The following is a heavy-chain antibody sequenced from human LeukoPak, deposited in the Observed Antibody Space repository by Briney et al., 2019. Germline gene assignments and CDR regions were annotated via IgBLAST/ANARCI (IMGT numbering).Heavy chain of an antibody. J-gene: IGHJ4*02. V-gene: IGHV3-74*01. CDR1: GFTFSTYW. Sequence: GGSLRLSCAASGFTFSTYWMHWVRHAPGKGLVWVSRINSDGSSTSYADFVKGRFTISRGDAKNTLDLQMNSLRAEDTAVYYCVSDIGDWGQGTLVTVSS. CDR2: INSDGSST. D-gene: IGHD3-10*01. CDR3: VSDIGD.